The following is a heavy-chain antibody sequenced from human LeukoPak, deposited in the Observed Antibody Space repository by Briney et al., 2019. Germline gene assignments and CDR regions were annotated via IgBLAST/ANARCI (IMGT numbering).Heavy chain of an antibody. D-gene: IGHD2-15*01. Sequence: SETLSLTCTVSGGSISSYYWSWIRQPAGKGLEWIGRIYTSGSTNYNPSLKSRVTMSVDTSKNQFSLKLSSVTAADTAVYYCARQAYCGGGNCYPFDYWGQGTLVTVSS. V-gene: IGHV4-4*07. J-gene: IGHJ4*02. CDR2: IYTSGST. CDR3: ARQAYCGGGNCYPFDY. CDR1: GGSISSYY.